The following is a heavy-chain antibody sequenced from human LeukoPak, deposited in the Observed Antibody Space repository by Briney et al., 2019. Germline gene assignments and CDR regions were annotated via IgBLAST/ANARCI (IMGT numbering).Heavy chain of an antibody. CDR2: ISSSGSTI. V-gene: IGHV3-48*03. Sequence: GGSLRLSCAASGFTFSSYEMNWVRQAPGKGLEWVSYISSSGSTIYYADSVKGRFTISRDNAKNSLYLQMNSLRAEDTAVYYCARDQWESAFDIWGQGTMVGVSS. J-gene: IGHJ3*02. CDR1: GFTFSSYE. D-gene: IGHD1-26*01. CDR3: ARDQWESAFDI.